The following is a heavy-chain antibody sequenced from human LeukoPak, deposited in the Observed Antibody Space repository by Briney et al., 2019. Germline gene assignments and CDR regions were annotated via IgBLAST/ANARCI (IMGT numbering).Heavy chain of an antibody. CDR3: TRRPPHYAHFDE. CDR2: IYWDDEK. J-gene: IGHJ4*01. V-gene: IGHV2-5*08. Sequence: TLSRTCTVSGGSISNFYWSWIRQPPGKALEWLAAIYWDDEKRYSPSLKSRLTITKDTSKNQVVLTMINMDPVDTATYYCTRRPPHYAHFDEWGPGTLVTVSS. CDR1: GGSISNFYW. D-gene: IGHD3-16*01.